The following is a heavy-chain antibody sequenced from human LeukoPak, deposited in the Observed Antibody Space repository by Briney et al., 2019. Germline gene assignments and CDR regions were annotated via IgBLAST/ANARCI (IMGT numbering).Heavy chain of an antibody. CDR1: GGSFSGYY. J-gene: IGHJ5*02. D-gene: IGHD1-1*01. CDR3: ARGHNFDWFDP. Sequence: SETLSLTCAVYGGSFSGYYWSWIRQHPGKGLEWIGYIYYSGSTYYNPSLKSRVTISVDTSKNQFSLKLSSVTAAGTAVYYCARGHNFDWFDPRGQGTLVTVSS. CDR2: IYYSGST. V-gene: IGHV4-31*11.